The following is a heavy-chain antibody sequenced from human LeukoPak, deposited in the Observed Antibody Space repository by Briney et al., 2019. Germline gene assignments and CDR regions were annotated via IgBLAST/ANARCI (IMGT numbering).Heavy chain of an antibody. CDR2: IYYSGST. J-gene: IGHJ5*02. CDR3: ARDSDPVCVVGGGSCYGSWFDP. CDR1: GGSISSSSYY. Sequence: SETLSLTCTVSGGSISSSSYYWGWIRQPPGKGLEWIGSIYYSGSTYYNPSLKSRVTISVDTSKNQFSLKLSSVTAADTAVYYCARDSDPVCVVGGGSCYGSWFDPWGQGTLVTVSS. D-gene: IGHD2-15*01. V-gene: IGHV4-39*07.